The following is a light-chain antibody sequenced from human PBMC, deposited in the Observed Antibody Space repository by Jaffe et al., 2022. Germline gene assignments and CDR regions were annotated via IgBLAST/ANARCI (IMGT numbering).Light chain of an antibody. CDR1: QSISSW. CDR2: KAS. Sequence: DIQMTQSPSTLSASVGDRVTITCRASQSISSWLAWYQQKPGKAPNLLIYKASSLESGVPSRFSGSGSGTEFTLTISSLQPDDFATYYCQQYNSSPWTFGQGTKVEIK. CDR3: QQYNSSPWT. J-gene: IGKJ1*01. V-gene: IGKV1-5*03.